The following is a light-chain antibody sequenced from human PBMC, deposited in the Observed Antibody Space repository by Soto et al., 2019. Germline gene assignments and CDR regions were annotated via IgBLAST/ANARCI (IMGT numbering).Light chain of an antibody. CDR3: QSYDSSLSGYV. J-gene: IGLJ1*01. Sequence: QPVLTQPPSVSGAPGQRVTISCTGSSSNIGAGYDVHWYQQLPGTAPKLLIYGNSNRPSGVPDRFSGSKSGTSASLAITGLQAEDDADYYCQSYDSSLSGYVFGTGTKVTVL. V-gene: IGLV1-40*01. CDR1: SSNIGAGYD. CDR2: GNS.